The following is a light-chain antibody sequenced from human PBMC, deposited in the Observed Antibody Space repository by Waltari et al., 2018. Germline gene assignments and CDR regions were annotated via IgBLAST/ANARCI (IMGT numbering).Light chain of an antibody. CDR3: QQYDGNVFT. V-gene: IGKV3-20*01. J-gene: IGKJ3*01. Sequence: EFVLTQSPGTLSLSPGERATLSCRASQTVNSAHTSWYQQKAGQPPRRLGYVPSTRATGSPDRFSGSGSGKDFTLTISRLEPEDSAVYYCQQYDGNVFTIGPGSVVEI. CDR2: VPS. CDR1: QTVNSAH.